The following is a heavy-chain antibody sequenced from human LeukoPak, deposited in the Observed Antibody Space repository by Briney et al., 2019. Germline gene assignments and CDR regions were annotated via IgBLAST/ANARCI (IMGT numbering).Heavy chain of an antibody. CDR2: IYHSGST. D-gene: IGHD5-18*01. CDR1: GYSISSGYY. V-gene: IGHV4-38-2*02. Sequence: SETLSLTCTVSGYSISSGYYWGWIRQPPGKGLEWIGSIYHSGSTYHNPSLRSRVTISVDTSKNQFSLKLKSVTAADTATYYCARTDTPLRGWFDPWGQGTLVTVSS. J-gene: IGHJ5*02. CDR3: ARTDTPLRGWFDP.